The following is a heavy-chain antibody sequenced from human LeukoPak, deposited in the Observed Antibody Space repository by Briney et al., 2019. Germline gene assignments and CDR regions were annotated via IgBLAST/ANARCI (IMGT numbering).Heavy chain of an antibody. CDR2: VYYGRTT. CDR1: AASISSSSHH. CDR3: ARSAVAGTFAWFDP. D-gene: IGHD6-19*01. V-gene: IGHV4-39*01. J-gene: IGHJ5*02. Sequence: SETLSLTCTVSAASISSSSHHWGWIRQSPGKGLEWIGSVYYGRTTYYSPSLKSRVTISVDTSKNQFSLKLSSVTAADTAVYYCARSAVAGTFAWFDPWGQGTLVTVSS.